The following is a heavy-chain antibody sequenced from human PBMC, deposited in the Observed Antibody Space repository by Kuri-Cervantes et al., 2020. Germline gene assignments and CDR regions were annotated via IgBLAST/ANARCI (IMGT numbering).Heavy chain of an antibody. Sequence: GESLKISCVASGFTFSNYALNWVRQAPGKGLEWVSAITESGYSTYYADSVKGRFTISRDSSKNTLYLQMNSLRAEDTAVYYCARGIAVAGLDYWGQGTLVTVSS. CDR1: GFTFSNYA. D-gene: IGHD6-19*01. CDR2: ITESGYST. J-gene: IGHJ4*02. V-gene: IGHV3-23*01. CDR3: ARGIAVAGLDY.